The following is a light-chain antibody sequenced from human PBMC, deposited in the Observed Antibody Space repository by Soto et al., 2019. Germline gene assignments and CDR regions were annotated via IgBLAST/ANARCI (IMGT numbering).Light chain of an antibody. CDR2: QTS. Sequence: EIVLTQSPGTLSLSPGEEATLSCRASQSVDSNYLAWYQQKPGQTPRLLIYQTSIRAAGIPARFSASGTGTDFTRTISDVEPEDFAVYYCHQRQSWPRTFGQGTKVDI. V-gene: IGKV3-11*01. J-gene: IGKJ1*01. CDR3: HQRQSWPRT. CDR1: QSVDSNY.